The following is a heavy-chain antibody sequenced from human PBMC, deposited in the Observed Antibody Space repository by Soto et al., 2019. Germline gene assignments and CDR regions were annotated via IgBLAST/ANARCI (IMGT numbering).Heavy chain of an antibody. CDR3: ANNSPNCSGGSCYLYY. V-gene: IGHV3-30*18. D-gene: IGHD2-15*01. J-gene: IGHJ4*02. CDR1: GFTFSSYG. CDR2: ISYDGSSK. Sequence: GGSLRLSCAASGFTFSSYGMHWVRQAPGKGLEWVAVISYDGSSKYYADSVKGRFTISRDNSKNTLYLQMNSLRAEDTAVYYCANNSPNCSGGSCYLYYWGQGTLVTVSS.